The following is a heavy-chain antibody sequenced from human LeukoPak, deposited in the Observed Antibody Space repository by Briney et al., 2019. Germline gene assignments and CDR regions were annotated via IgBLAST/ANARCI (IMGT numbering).Heavy chain of an antibody. V-gene: IGHV1-69*13. D-gene: IGHD2-15*01. Sequence: PAVNVSCKASGGTFSSYAISWVRQAPGQGLEWMGGIIPIFGTANYAQKFQGRVTITADESTSTAYMELSSLRSEDTAVYYCARLIGSGVYYYMDVWGKGTTVTVSS. CDR1: GGTFSSYA. J-gene: IGHJ6*03. CDR2: IIPIFGTA. CDR3: ARLIGSGVYYYMDV.